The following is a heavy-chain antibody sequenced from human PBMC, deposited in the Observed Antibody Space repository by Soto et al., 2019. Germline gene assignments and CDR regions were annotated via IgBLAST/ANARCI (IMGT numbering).Heavy chain of an antibody. Sequence: VHLVESGGGLVEPGGSLRLSCVASDFSVSNARMTWVRQAPGKGLEWVGRIRSETDGGTADYAAPVRGRFVISRDGSQNTLSLHMNSLKSEDTAVYYCSTGGYRSGLDYWGQGTLVTVSS. J-gene: IGHJ4*02. D-gene: IGHD5-18*01. CDR3: STGGYRSGLDY. CDR2: IRSETDGGTA. V-gene: IGHV3-15*07. CDR1: DFSVSNAR.